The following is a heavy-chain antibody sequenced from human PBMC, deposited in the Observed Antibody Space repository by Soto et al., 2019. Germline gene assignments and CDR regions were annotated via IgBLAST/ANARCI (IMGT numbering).Heavy chain of an antibody. D-gene: IGHD4-17*01. CDR3: ARDYGDYSIFFDY. CDR2: YSGFT. J-gene: IGHJ4*02. CDR1: GGSISSSSYY. V-gene: IGHV4-61*05. Sequence: SETLSLTCTVSGGSISSSSYYWGWIRQPPGKGLEWIGGYSGFTNYNPSLESRATISVDHSKNQFFLTLRSVTAADTAVYYCARDYGDYSIFFDYWGQGALVTVSS.